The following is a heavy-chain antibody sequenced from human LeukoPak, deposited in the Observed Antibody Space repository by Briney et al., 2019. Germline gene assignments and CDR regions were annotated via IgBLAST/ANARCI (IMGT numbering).Heavy chain of an antibody. J-gene: IGHJ4*02. CDR1: GFTFSSYA. CDR2: ISGIGHST. Sequence: GGSLRLSCAASGFTFSSYAMSWVRQAPGKGRQWVSTISGIGHSTYYADSVRGRFTISRHHSKNALSLQMNSLRAEDTAVYYCARRPGLERHYFDYWGQGTLVTVSS. CDR3: ARRPGLERHYFDY. V-gene: IGHV3-23*01. D-gene: IGHD1-1*01.